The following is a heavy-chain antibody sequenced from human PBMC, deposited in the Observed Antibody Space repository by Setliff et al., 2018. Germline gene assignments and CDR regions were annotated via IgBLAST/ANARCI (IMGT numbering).Heavy chain of an antibody. V-gene: IGHV4-61*09. CDR3: ARSLGSGSYYGSRPFHSDY. D-gene: IGHD3-10*01. Sequence: SETLSLTCTVSGDSISTGINYWSWIRQPAGKGLEWIGHIDRSGNTNFNPSLKSRATISGDRSKNQFSLELSSVTAADTAVYYCARSLGSGSYYGSRPFHSDYWGQGILVTV. CDR2: IDRSGNT. J-gene: IGHJ4*02. CDR1: GDSISTGINY.